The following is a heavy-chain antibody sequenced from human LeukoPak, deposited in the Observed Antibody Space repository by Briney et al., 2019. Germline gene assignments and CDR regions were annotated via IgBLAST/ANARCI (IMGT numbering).Heavy chain of an antibody. Sequence: SETLSLTCAVYGGSFSGYYWSWIRQPPGKGLEWTGEINHSGSTNYNPSLKSRVTISVDTSKNQFSLKLSSVTAADTTVYYCARGGILTGYYGDREGSLDYWGQGTLVTVSS. CDR1: GGSFSGYY. CDR2: INHSGST. CDR3: ARGGILTGYYGDREGSLDY. V-gene: IGHV4-34*01. D-gene: IGHD3-9*01. J-gene: IGHJ4*02.